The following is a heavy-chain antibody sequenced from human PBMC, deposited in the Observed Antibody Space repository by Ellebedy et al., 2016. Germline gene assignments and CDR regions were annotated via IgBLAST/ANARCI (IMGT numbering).Heavy chain of an antibody. D-gene: IGHD3-10*01. V-gene: IGHV3-74*01. CDR2: INSAGTTT. CDR3: ARDASGSYPLDH. CDR1: GFTFSNYW. J-gene: IGHJ4*02. Sequence: GESLKISCAASGFTFSNYWMHWVRQAPGKGLVWVALINSAGTTTVYADSVKGRFAFSRDNTKNTLYLQMNNLRAEDTAVYYCARDASGSYPLDHWGQGTLVTVSS.